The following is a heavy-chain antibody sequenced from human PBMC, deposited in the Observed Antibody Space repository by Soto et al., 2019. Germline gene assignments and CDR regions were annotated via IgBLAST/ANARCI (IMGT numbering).Heavy chain of an antibody. CDR2: ISGSGDST. D-gene: IGHD1-26*01. J-gene: IGHJ4*02. CDR1: GFTFSSYA. CDR3: ARRGSGSYYDY. V-gene: IGHV3-23*01. Sequence: EVQLLESGGGLVQPGGSLRLSCAASGFTFSSYAMRWVRQAPVKGLEWVSAISGSGDSTYYADSVKGRFTISRDNSNNTLYLQMNSLRAEDTAVYYFARRGSGSYYDYWGQGTLVTVSS.